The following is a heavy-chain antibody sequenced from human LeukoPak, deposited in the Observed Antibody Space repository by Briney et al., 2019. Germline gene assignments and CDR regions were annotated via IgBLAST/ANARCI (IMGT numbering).Heavy chain of an antibody. Sequence: SETLSLTCTVSGGSISSSSYYWGWIRQPPGKGLEWIGSTYYSGSTYYNPSLKSRVTISVDTSKNQFSLKLSSVTAADTAVYYCARGETWLPIDYWGQGTLVTVSS. D-gene: IGHD3-22*01. CDR2: TYYSGST. V-gene: IGHV4-39*07. J-gene: IGHJ4*02. CDR1: GGSISSSSYY. CDR3: ARGETWLPIDY.